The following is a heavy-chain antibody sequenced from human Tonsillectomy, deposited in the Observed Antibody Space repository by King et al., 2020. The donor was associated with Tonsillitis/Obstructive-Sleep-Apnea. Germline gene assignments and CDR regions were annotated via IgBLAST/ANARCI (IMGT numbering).Heavy chain of an antibody. CDR2: IIPILGIA. Sequence: QLVQSGAEVKKPGSSVKVSCKASGGTFSSYAISWVRQAPGQGLEWMGRIIPILGIANYAQKFQGRVTITADKSTITAYMELSRLRSEDTAVYYCARGGGGSPNACFDYWGQGTLVTVSS. CDR1: GGTFSSYA. D-gene: IGHD2-15*01. CDR3: ARGGGGSPNACFDY. V-gene: IGHV1-69*09. J-gene: IGHJ4*02.